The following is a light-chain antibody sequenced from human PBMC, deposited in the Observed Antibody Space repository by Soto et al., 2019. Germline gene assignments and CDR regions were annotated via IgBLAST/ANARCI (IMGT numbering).Light chain of an antibody. Sequence: QSVVTQPPSVSGTPGQSVIISCSGSSSNIGSKTVNWYQHLPGTAPKLLIHTNNQRPSGVPDRFSGSKSGTSASLAISGLQSDDEADYYCAAWDARLDGPVFGGGTKLTVL. CDR1: SSNIGSKT. V-gene: IGLV1-44*01. CDR3: AAWDARLDGPV. CDR2: TNN. J-gene: IGLJ3*02.